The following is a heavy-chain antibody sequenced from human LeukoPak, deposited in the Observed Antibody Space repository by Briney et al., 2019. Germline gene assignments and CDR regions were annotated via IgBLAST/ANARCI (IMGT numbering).Heavy chain of an antibody. CDR2: INHSGST. CDR1: GGSFSDYY. CDR3: ARDRDYGLLDY. D-gene: IGHD4-17*01. Sequence: SETLSLTCAVYGGSFSDYYWSWIRQPPGKGLEWIGEINHSGSTNYNPSLKSRVTISVDTSKNQFSLKLSSVTAADTAVYYCARDRDYGLLDYWGQGTLVTVSS. J-gene: IGHJ4*02. V-gene: IGHV4-34*01.